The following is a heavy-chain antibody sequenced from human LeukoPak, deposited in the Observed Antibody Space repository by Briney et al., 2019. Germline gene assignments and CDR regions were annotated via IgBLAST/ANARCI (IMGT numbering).Heavy chain of an antibody. V-gene: IGHV3-48*02. D-gene: IGHD2-2*01. CDR1: GFTFSSYS. CDR2: ISSVSSTI. J-gene: IGHJ4*02. CDR3: ARVPAGVFAPFDY. Sequence: SGGSLRLSCAAPGFTFSSYSRNWVRQAPGKGLWWVSYISSVSSTIYYTESVKGRFTISTDNAKNSLYLQMNSLRDEDTAVYYCARVPAGVFAPFDYGGQGTLVTVSS.